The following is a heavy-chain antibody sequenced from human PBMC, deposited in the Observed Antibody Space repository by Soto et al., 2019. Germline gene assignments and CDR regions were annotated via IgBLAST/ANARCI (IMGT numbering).Heavy chain of an antibody. CDR3: ASSLAAATREYYFDY. CDR1: GGTFSSYA. J-gene: IGHJ4*02. D-gene: IGHD6-13*01. V-gene: IGHV1-69*01. Sequence: VKVSCKASGGTFSSYAISWVRQAPGQGLEWMGGIIPIFGTANYAQKFQGRVTITADESTSTAYMELSSLRSEDTAVYYCASSLAAATREYYFDYWGQGTLVTVSS. CDR2: IIPIFGTA.